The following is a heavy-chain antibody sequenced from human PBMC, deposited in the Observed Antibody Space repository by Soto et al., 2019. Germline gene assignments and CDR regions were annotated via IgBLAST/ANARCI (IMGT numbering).Heavy chain of an antibody. V-gene: IGHV3-48*01. J-gene: IGHJ4*02. Sequence: PGGSLRLSCAASGFTFSSYSMNWVRQAPGKGLEWVSYISSSSSTIYYADSVKGRFTISRDNAKNSLYLQMNTLRVEDTAVYYCARVYSSGWNWGQGTLVTVSS. CDR1: GFTFSSYS. CDR3: ARVYSSGWN. D-gene: IGHD6-19*01. CDR2: ISSSSSTI.